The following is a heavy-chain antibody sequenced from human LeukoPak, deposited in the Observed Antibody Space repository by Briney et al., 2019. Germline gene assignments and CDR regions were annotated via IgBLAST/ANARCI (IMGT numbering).Heavy chain of an antibody. CDR3: ARDQGNGYLGDY. V-gene: IGHV1-18*01. Sequence: ASVKVSCKASRYTFISDGFSWVRQAPGQGLEWMGWISAYNGDTNYAQKVQGRVTMTTDTSTTTAYMELRSLRSDDTAVYYCARDQGNGYLGDYWGQGTLVTVSS. CDR2: ISAYNGDT. J-gene: IGHJ4*02. D-gene: IGHD3-22*01. CDR1: RYTFISDG.